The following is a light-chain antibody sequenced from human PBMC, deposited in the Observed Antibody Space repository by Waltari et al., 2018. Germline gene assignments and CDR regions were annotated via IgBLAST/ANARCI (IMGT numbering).Light chain of an antibody. Sequence: QSALTQPASVSGSPGQSITISCIGTSSDIGDYNYVSWYQQHVGKAPKLMIFDVTKRPSGVSYRFSGSKSGNTASLAISGLQAEDGADYYCSSYTASSTWVFGGGTKLTVL. J-gene: IGLJ3*02. CDR1: SSDIGDYNY. V-gene: IGLV2-14*01. CDR2: DVT. CDR3: SSYTASSTWV.